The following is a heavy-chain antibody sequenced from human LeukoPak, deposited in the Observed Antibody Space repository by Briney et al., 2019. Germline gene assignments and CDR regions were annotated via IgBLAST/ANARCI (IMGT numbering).Heavy chain of an antibody. CDR2: ISYDGSNR. Sequence: GGSLRLSCAASGFTFSSYWMNWIRQAPGKGLEWVAAISYDGSNRYYADSVKGRFTISRDNSKNTLYLQMNSLRTEDTAVYYCVRLTAAGRRTDFDYWGQGTLVTVSS. V-gene: IGHV3-30*03. CDR1: GFTFSSYW. D-gene: IGHD6-13*01. J-gene: IGHJ4*02. CDR3: VRLTAAGRRTDFDY.